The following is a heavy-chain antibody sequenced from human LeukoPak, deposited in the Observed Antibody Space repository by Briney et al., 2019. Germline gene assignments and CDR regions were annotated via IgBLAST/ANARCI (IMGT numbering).Heavy chain of an antibody. V-gene: IGHV3-11*04. CDR1: GFTFSDYY. D-gene: IGHD6-6*01. J-gene: IGHJ4*02. CDR2: ISSSGSTI. Sequence: GGSLRLSCAASGFTFSDYYMSWIRRTPGKGLEWVSYISSSGSTIYYADSVKGRFTISRDNAKNSLYLQMNSLRAEDTAVYYCARTEYSSSPVYFDYWGQGTLVTVSS. CDR3: ARTEYSSSPVYFDY.